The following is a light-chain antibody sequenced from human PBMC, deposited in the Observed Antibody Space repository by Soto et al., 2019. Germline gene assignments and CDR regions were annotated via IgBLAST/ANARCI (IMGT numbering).Light chain of an antibody. Sequence: QSALTQPPSASGSPGQSVAISCTGTSSDVDGYNYVSWYQQHPGKAPKLMIYEVNRRPSGVPDRFSGSKSGNTASLNVSGLQAEDEAEYYCSSYAGSSNVFGTGTKLTVL. CDR2: EVN. V-gene: IGLV2-8*01. J-gene: IGLJ1*01. CDR1: SSDVDGYNY. CDR3: SSYAGSSNV.